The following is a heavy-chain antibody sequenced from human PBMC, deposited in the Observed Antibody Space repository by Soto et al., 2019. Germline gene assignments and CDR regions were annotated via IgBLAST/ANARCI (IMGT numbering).Heavy chain of an antibody. Sequence: ASVKVSCKASGYTFTSYGISWVRQAPGQGLEWMGWISAYNGNTNYAQKLQGRVTMTTDTSTSTAYMELRSLRSDDTAVYYCARAYTYYYDSSGYYWFDAWGQGNLVTVSS. CDR2: ISAYNGNT. J-gene: IGHJ5*02. V-gene: IGHV1-18*04. CDR3: ARAYTYYYDSSGYYWFDA. D-gene: IGHD3-22*01. CDR1: GYTFTSYG.